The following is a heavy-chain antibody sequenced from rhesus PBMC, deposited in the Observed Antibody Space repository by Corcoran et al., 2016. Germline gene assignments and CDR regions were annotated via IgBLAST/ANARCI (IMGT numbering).Heavy chain of an antibody. J-gene: IGHJ5-1*01. V-gene: IGHV4-165*01. CDR1: GYSVSRNY. CDR3: ARNRGGSYYLIHGFEV. D-gene: IGHD3-16*01. CDR2: MYGSSVST. Sequence: QVQLQESGPGLVKPSETLSLTCAVSGYSVSRNYWSWMRQPPGNGLELIWYMYGSSVSTYYNPAHKSRVNSATDKSKNQFSLKLSFVTAADTAVYYCARNRGGSYYLIHGFEVWGPGVLVTVSS.